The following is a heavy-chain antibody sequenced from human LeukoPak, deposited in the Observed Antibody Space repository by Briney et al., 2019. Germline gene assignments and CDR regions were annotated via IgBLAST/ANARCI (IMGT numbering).Heavy chain of an antibody. CDR3: ASLRGYSTPMDV. CDR1: GFTFSNYY. D-gene: IGHD3-3*01. CDR2: ISSSGSTI. V-gene: IGHV3-11*01. Sequence: GGSLRLSCAASGFTFSNYYMSWIRQAPGKGLEWVSYISSSGSTIYYADSVKGRFTISRDNAKNSLYLQMNSLRAEDTAVYYCASLRGYSTPMDVWGQGTTVTVSS. J-gene: IGHJ6*02.